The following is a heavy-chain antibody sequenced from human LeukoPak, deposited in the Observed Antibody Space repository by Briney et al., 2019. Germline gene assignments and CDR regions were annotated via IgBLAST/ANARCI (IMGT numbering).Heavy chain of an antibody. Sequence: GGSLRLSCAAAGLIASSNYMSWVRHAPGEGLEWVSTILRGVSTYYADSLKGRFTISRANSQNKLYLHMNSLRAEDTAVYYCARAATLAGPFDYWGQGTLVTVSA. CDR3: ARAATLAGPFDY. CDR2: ILRGVST. V-gene: IGHV3-53*01. D-gene: IGHD6-13*01. CDR1: GLIASSNY. J-gene: IGHJ4*02.